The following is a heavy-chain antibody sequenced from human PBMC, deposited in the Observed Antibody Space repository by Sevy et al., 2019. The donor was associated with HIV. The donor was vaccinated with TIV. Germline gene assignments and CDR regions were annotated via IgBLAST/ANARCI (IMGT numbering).Heavy chain of an antibody. CDR1: GFTFRNVW. CDR2: IKSKTDGGTT. V-gene: IGHV3-15*01. CDR3: TTDHPRDGEDAFDM. J-gene: IGHJ3*02. Sequence: GGSLRLSCAASGFTFRNVWMSWVRQAPGKGLEWVGRIKSKTDGGTTDYAAPVKGRFSISRDDSKNTLYLEMNSLKIEDTAVYHCTTDHPRDGEDAFDMWGQGTKVTVSS.